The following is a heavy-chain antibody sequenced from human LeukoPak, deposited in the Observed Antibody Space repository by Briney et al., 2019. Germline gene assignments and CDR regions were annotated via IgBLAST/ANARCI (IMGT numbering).Heavy chain of an antibody. Sequence: GASVKVSCKASGYTFTSYGISWVRQAPGQGLEWMGWISAYNGNTNYAQKLQGRVIMTTDSSTSTAYMELSSLRSEDTAVYYCASSFAALRVYYYYMDVWGKGTTVTVSS. CDR2: ISAYNGNT. D-gene: IGHD2-15*01. CDR3: ASSFAALRVYYYYMDV. CDR1: GYTFTSYG. J-gene: IGHJ6*03. V-gene: IGHV1-18*01.